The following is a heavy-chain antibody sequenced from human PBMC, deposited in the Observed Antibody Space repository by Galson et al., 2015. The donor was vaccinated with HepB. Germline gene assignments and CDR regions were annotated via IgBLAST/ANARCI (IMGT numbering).Heavy chain of an antibody. CDR3: ARPVVVPNDAFDI. CDR1: GGSFSGYY. Sequence: SETLSLTCAVYGGSFSGYYWSWIRQPPGKGLEWIGEINHSGSTNYNPSLKSRVTISVDTSKNQFSLKLSSVTAADTAVYYCARPVVVPNDAFDIWGQGTMVTVSS. D-gene: IGHD2-2*01. V-gene: IGHV4-34*01. J-gene: IGHJ3*02. CDR2: INHSGST.